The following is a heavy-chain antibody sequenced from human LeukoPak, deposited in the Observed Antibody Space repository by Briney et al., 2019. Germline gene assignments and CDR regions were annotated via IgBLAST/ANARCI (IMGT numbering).Heavy chain of an antibody. J-gene: IGHJ4*02. Sequence: AAVKVCRKASGYTFTSYDLNRLRETTAQRPEWMVWMIPNSGDTGDAQKLQDRVTMTRNTSMSRAYMELSSRRCDDTAVYYCARGPAYWGYDYWGPGTLVTVSS. CDR2: MIPNSGDT. CDR3: ARGPAYWGYDY. D-gene: IGHD7-27*01. V-gene: IGHV1-8*02. CDR1: GYTFTSYD.